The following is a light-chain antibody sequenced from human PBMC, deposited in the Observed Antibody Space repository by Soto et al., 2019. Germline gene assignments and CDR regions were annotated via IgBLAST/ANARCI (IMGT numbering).Light chain of an antibody. CDR3: QQYRSWPRT. CDR2: GAS. J-gene: IGKJ1*01. CDR1: QSVDIN. Sequence: ERVLTLSPATVSVSQGERVTLSCRASQSVDINLAWYQQKPGQAPRLLIYGASTRATDMPGRFSGRGAGAEFTLTISSLQSEDFAVYYCQQYRSWPRTFGQGTK. V-gene: IGKV3-15*01.